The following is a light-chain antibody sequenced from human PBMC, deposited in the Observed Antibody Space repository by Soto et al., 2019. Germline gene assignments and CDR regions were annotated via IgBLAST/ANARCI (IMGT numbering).Light chain of an antibody. J-gene: IGLJ2*01. CDR3: QSEDTVDRVV. CDR2: LSNDGSH. V-gene: IGLV4-69*01. Sequence: QSVLTQSPSASASLGASVKLTCTLSSGHSSYAIAWHQQQPEKGPRYLMKLSNDGSHSKGEVIPDRFSGSSSGAERYLTIARLQADEEADYYCQSEDTVDRVVFGGGTKLTVL. CDR1: SGHSSYA.